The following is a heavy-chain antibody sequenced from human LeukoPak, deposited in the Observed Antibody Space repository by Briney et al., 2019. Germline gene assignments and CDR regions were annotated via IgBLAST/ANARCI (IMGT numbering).Heavy chain of an antibody. CDR3: ARHLGVYPRYYLEN. CDR1: GFSFTTSW. J-gene: IGHJ4*02. Sequence: GESLKISCKGSGFSFTTSWIGWVRQMPGKGLEWMGIIYPGDSDTRYYPSFQGQVTISVDKSISTAYLQWRSLKAADTAMYYCARHLGVYPRYYLENWAQGTLVTVPS. V-gene: IGHV5-51*01. CDR2: IYPGDSDT. D-gene: IGHD1-14*01.